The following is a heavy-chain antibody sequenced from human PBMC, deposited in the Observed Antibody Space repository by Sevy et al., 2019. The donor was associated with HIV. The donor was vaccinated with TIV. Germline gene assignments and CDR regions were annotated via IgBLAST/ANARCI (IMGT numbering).Heavy chain of an antibody. CDR2: INPNGGGA. CDR3: ARSAAVSNFDY. Sequence: ASVKVSCKASGYTFTGYYMHWVRQAPGQGLEWMGRINPNGGGANYAQKFQGRVTMTRDTSISAAYMELSRLRFDDTAIYYCARSAAVSNFDYWGQGTLVTVSS. V-gene: IGHV1-2*06. J-gene: IGHJ4*02. D-gene: IGHD2-2*01. CDR1: GYTFTGYY.